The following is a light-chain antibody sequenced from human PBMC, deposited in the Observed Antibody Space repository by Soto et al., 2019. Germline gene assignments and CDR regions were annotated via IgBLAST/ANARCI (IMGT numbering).Light chain of an antibody. CDR2: AAS. Sequence: DIQMTQSPSSLSASVGDRVTVNCRASQSISIYLNWYQQKPGKAPTLLIYAASSLQSGVPSRFSGSGSGTDFTLTISSLQPEDFATYYCQQSYSPPPITFGQGTRLEV. V-gene: IGKV1-39*01. CDR3: QQSYSPPPIT. J-gene: IGKJ5*01. CDR1: QSISIY.